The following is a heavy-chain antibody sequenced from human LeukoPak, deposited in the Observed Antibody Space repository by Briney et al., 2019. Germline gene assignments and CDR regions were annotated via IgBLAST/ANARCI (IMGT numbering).Heavy chain of an antibody. CDR2: ISAYNGNT. CDR3: ARSPHILTGENFDY. V-gene: IGHV1-18*01. J-gene: IGHJ4*02. D-gene: IGHD3-9*01. Sequence: ASVKVSCKASGGTFSNYAISWVRQAPGQGLEWMGWISAYNGNTNYAQKLQGRVTMTTDTSTSTAYMELRSLRSDDTAVYYCARSPHILTGENFDYWGQGTLVTVSS. CDR1: GGTFSNYA.